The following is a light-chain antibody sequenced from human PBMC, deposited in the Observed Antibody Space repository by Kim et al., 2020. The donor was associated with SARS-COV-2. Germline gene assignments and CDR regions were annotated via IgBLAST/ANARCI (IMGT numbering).Light chain of an antibody. CDR3: QQYNSYSQT. CDR1: QSISSW. CDR2: DAS. J-gene: IGKJ1*01. Sequence: GDRVTITCRASQSISSWLAWYQQKPGKAPKLLIYDASSLESGVPSRFSGSGSGTEFTLTISSLQPDDFATYYCQQYNSYSQTFGQGTTV. V-gene: IGKV1-5*01.